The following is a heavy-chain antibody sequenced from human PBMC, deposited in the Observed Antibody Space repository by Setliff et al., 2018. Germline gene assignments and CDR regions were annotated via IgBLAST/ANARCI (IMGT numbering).Heavy chain of an antibody. J-gene: IGHJ6*03. Sequence: PSETLSLTCTVSGDSISSRRSYWGWFRQPAGKGLERIGQIYTSWSTNYNPSLKSRVTISLDTSKNQFSLSLSSVTAADTAVYYCARMSGFQYMDVWGKGTTVTVSS. CDR3: ARMSGFQYMDV. V-gene: IGHV4-61*09. CDR2: IYTSWST. D-gene: IGHD3-3*01. CDR1: GDSISSRRSY.